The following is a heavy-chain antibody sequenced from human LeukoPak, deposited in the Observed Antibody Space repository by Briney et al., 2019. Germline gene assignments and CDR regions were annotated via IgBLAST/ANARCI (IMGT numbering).Heavy chain of an antibody. D-gene: IGHD6-13*01. V-gene: IGHV3-33*06. Sequence: PGTSLRLSCAASGFTFSNYGMHWVRQAPGKGLEWVALIWYDGSNKYYADSVKGRFTISRDNSKNILYLQMNSLRAEDTAVYYCAKADGLYSSTYYYFDYWGQGTLVTVSS. CDR3: AKADGLYSSTYYYFDY. J-gene: IGHJ4*02. CDR1: GFTFSNYG. CDR2: IWYDGSNK.